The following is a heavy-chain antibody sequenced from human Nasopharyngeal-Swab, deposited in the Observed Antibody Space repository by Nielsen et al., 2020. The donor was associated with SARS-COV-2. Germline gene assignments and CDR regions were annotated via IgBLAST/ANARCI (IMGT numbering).Heavy chain of an antibody. V-gene: IGHV4-30-4*01. J-gene: IGHJ3*02. D-gene: IGHD3-9*01. Sequence: WIRQPPGKGLEWIGYIYYSGSTYYNPSLKSRVTISVDTSKNQFSLKLSSVTAADTAVYYCARDGPRSLYDILTGYYKPYAFDTWGQGTMVTVSS. CDR2: IYYSGST. CDR3: ARDGPRSLYDILTGYYKPYAFDT.